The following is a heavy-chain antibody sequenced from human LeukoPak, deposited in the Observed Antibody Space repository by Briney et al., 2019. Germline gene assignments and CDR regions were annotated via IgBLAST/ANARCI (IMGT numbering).Heavy chain of an antibody. CDR1: RFTFSSYW. CDR3: ARAPVVVTSLEY. CDR2: INSDGSRT. Sequence: PGGSLRPSCAGSRFTFSSYWMHWVRQGPGKGLVWVSRINSDGSRTDYADSVKGRFTISRDNSKNTLYLQMNSLRAEDSAVYYCARAPVVVTSLEYWGQGTLVTVSS. V-gene: IGHV3-74*01. J-gene: IGHJ4*02. D-gene: IGHD2-21*02.